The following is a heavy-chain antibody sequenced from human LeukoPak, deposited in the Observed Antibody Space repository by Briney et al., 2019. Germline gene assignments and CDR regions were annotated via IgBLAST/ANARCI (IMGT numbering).Heavy chain of an antibody. V-gene: IGHV1-46*01. CDR3: ARGDTAMVTRFDYYYYYYMDV. CDR2: INPSGGST. D-gene: IGHD5-18*01. J-gene: IGHJ6*03. CDR1: GYTFTSYY. Sequence: ASVKVSCKASGYTFTSYYMHWVRQAPRQGLEWMGIINPSGGSTSYAQKFQGRVTMTRDTSTSTVYMELSSLRSEDTAVYYCARGDTAMVTRFDYYYYYYMDVWGKGTTVTVSS.